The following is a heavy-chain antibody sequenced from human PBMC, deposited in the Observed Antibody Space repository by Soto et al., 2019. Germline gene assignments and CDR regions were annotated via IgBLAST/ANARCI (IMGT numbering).Heavy chain of an antibody. CDR2: ISGSGDST. J-gene: IGHJ4*02. CDR3: AKRGSGSQFDY. CDR1: GFTFSSYA. V-gene: IGHV3-23*01. D-gene: IGHD1-26*01. Sequence: EVQLLESGGGLVQPGGSLRLSCAASGFTFSSYAMSWVRQAPGKGLEWVSVISGSGDSTYYADSVKGRFPISRDNSKNTLYLQMSSLRADDTAVYSCAKRGSGSQFDYWGQGTLVTVSS.